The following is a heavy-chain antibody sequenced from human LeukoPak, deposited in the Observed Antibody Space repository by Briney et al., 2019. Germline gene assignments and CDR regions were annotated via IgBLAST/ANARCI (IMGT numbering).Heavy chain of an antibody. Sequence: GGSLRLSCAASEFSFSSYSMNWVRQAPGKGLEWVSSISSSSSWIFYADSVKGRFTISRDNAKNSLFLQMNSLRAEDTAVYYCARESRRRDQSQNAFDIWGQGTMVTVSS. CDR2: ISSSSSWI. CDR3: ARESRRRDQSQNAFDI. CDR1: EFSFSSYS. D-gene: IGHD5-24*01. V-gene: IGHV3-21*04. J-gene: IGHJ3*02.